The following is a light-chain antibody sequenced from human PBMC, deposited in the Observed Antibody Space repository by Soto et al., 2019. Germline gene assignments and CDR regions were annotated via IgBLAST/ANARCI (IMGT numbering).Light chain of an antibody. Sequence: EIVLTQSPGTLSLSHGERVTLSCRASQSVSSYLAWYQQKLGQAPSLLIYGVSSRATGIPDRFSGSGSGTDFTLTITRLEPEDCAVYYCQHYGYSLWTFGQGTKVDIK. CDR1: QSVSSY. CDR2: GVS. V-gene: IGKV3-20*01. CDR3: QHYGYSLWT. J-gene: IGKJ1*01.